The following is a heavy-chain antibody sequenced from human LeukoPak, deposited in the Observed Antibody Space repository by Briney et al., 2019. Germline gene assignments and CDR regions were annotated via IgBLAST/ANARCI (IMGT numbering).Heavy chain of an antibody. J-gene: IGHJ4*02. V-gene: IGHV4-34*01. CDR1: GGSFSGYY. Sequence: MTSETLSLTCAVYGGSFSGYYWSWIRQPPGKGLEWIGEINHSGSTNYNPSLKSRVTISVDTSKNQFSLKLSSVTAADTAVYYCARGGSVLRFLEWLLSFDYGGQGTLVTVSS. CDR2: INHSGST. CDR3: ARGGSVLRFLEWLLSFDY. D-gene: IGHD3-3*01.